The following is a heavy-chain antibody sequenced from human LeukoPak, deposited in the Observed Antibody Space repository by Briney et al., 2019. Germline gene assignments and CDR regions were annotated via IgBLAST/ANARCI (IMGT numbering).Heavy chain of an antibody. Sequence: ASVKVSCKASGYTFTNYYIHWVRQAPGQGLECMGIINPSGGSTSYAQKFQGRVTMTRDMSTSTVYMELSSLRSEDTAVYYCARDGCSSTSCYHDAFDIWGQGTMVTVSS. J-gene: IGHJ3*02. CDR2: INPSGGST. CDR3: ARDGCSSTSCYHDAFDI. D-gene: IGHD2-2*01. CDR1: GYTFTNYY. V-gene: IGHV1-46*01.